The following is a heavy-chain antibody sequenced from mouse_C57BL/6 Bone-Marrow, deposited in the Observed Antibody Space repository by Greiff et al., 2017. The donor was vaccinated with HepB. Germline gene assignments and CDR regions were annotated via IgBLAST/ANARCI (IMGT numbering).Heavy chain of an antibody. CDR1: GFTFSDAW. J-gene: IGHJ1*03. CDR2: IRNKANNHAT. CDR3: TRPTYYATYWYFDV. D-gene: IGHD1-1*01. Sequence: DVKLVESGGGLVQPGGSMKLSCAASGFTFSDAWMDWVRQSPEKGLEWVAEIRNKANNHATYYAESVKGRFTISRDDSKSSVYLQMNRLRAEDTGIYYCTRPTYYATYWYFDVWGTGTTVTVSS. V-gene: IGHV6-6*01.